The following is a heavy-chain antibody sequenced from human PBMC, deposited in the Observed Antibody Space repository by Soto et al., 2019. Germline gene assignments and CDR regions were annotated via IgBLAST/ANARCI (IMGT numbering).Heavy chain of an antibody. CDR2: IYWNDDK. V-gene: IGHV2-5*01. Sequence: GSGPTLVNPTQTLTLTCTFSGFSLSTSGVGVGWIRQPPGKALEWLALIYWNDDKRYSPSLKSRLTITKDTSKNQVVLTMTNMDPVDTATYYCAHRRYYYDSSGYVSDYWGQGTLVTVS. CDR3: AHRRYYYDSSGYVSDY. CDR1: GFSLSTSGVG. J-gene: IGHJ4*02. D-gene: IGHD3-22*01.